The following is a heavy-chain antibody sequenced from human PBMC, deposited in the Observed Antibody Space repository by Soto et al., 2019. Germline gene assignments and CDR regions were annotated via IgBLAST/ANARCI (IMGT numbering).Heavy chain of an antibody. Sequence: PGGSLRLSCAASGFTFSSYAMHWVRQAPGKGLEWVAVISYDGSSKYYADSVKGRFTISRDNSKNTLYLQMNSLRAEDTAVYYCARDVVVVPAAHSYYFDYWGQGT. V-gene: IGHV3-30-3*01. CDR3: ARDVVVVPAAHSYYFDY. J-gene: IGHJ4*02. D-gene: IGHD2-2*01. CDR1: GFTFSSYA. CDR2: ISYDGSSK.